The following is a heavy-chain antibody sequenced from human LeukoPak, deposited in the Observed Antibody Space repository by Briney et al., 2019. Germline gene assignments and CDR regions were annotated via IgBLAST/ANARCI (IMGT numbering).Heavy chain of an antibody. D-gene: IGHD2-2*01. CDR3: ARGHPGGDVVVPAAILVGYFDY. J-gene: IGHJ4*02. Sequence: SETLSLTCTVSGGSISSYYWSWIRQPPGKGLEWIGYIYYSGSTNYNPSLKSRVTISVDTSKNQFSLKLSSVTAADAAVYYCARGHPGGDVVVPAAILVGYFDYWGQGTLVTVSS. CDR2: IYYSGST. CDR1: GGSISSYY. V-gene: IGHV4-59*12.